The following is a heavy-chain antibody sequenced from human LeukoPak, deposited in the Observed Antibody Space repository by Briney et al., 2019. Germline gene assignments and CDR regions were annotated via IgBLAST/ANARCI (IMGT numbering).Heavy chain of an antibody. CDR3: ARSAAGTGGDFDY. V-gene: IGHV4-34*01. CDR1: GGPFSGYS. D-gene: IGHD6-13*01. Sequence: KSSETLSLTCAVSGGPFSGYSWAWIRQPPGKGLEWIGEINHSGSTHYDPSLKRGVTISVDTSKNQLSLSLTSVTAADTAVYYCARSAAGTGGDFDYWGQGSLVTVSS. J-gene: IGHJ4*02. CDR2: INHSGST.